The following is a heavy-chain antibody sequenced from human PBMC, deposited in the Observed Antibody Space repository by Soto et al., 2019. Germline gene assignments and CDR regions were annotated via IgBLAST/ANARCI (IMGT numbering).Heavy chain of an antibody. D-gene: IGHD5-12*01. CDR2: IYYSGST. CDR1: GGSISSGDYY. CDR3: ARGDIVATITDY. V-gene: IGHV4-30-4*01. Sequence: PSETLSLTCTVSGGSISSGDYYWSWIRQPPGKGLEWIGYIYYSGSTYYNPSLKSRVTISVDTSKNQFSLKLSSVTAADTAVYYCARGDIVATITDYWGQGTLVPVSS. J-gene: IGHJ4*02.